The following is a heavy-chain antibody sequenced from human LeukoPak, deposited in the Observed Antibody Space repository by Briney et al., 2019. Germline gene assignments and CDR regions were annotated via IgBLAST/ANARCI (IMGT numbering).Heavy chain of an antibody. CDR3: ASGIPDTAMALGY. J-gene: IGHJ4*02. CDR1: GGSISSYY. CDR2: IYYSGST. V-gene: IGHV4-59*06. Sequence: PSETLSLTCAVSGGSISSYYWSWIRQPPGKGLEWIGYIYYSGSTYYNPSLKSRVTISVDTSKNQFSLKLSSVTAADTAVYYCASGIPDTAMALGYWGQGTLVTVSS. D-gene: IGHD5-18*01.